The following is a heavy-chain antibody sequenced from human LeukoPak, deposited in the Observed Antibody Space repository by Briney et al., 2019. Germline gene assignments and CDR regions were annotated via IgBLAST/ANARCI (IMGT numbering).Heavy chain of an antibody. J-gene: IGHJ6*02. CDR2: LSYDGPNI. V-gene: IGHV3-30*03. Sequence: GRSLRLSCAASGFAFSSYGMHWVRQAPGKGLEWVAVLSYDGPNIYYADSVKGRFTISRDNSKNMLFLQMNSLRTEDTAVYYCARETPMVGDNYYGMDVWGPGTTVTVSS. CDR3: ARETPMVGDNYYGMDV. D-gene: IGHD3-10*02. CDR1: GFAFSSYG.